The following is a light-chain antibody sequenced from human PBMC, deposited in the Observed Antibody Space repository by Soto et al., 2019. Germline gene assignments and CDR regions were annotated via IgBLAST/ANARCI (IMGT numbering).Light chain of an antibody. V-gene: IGLV2-11*01. CDR2: DVS. J-gene: IGLJ1*01. CDR1: SSDVGGYNY. Sequence: QSALTQPRSVSGSPGQSVTLSCTGTSSDVGGYNYVSWYQQHPSKVPRVMIYDVSKRPSGVPDRFSGSKSGNTAXLTISGLQAEDEADYYCCSYAGSYTYVFGTGTKLTVL. CDR3: CSYAGSYTYV.